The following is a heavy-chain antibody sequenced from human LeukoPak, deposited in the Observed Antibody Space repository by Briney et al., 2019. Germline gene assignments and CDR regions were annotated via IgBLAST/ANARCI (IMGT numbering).Heavy chain of an antibody. D-gene: IGHD6-13*01. V-gene: IGHV4-61*01. CDR1: GGSVSSGSHY. J-gene: IGHJ3*02. CDR2: IYYSGST. Sequence: SETLSLTCTVSGGSVSSGSHYWSWIRQPPGKGLEWIGYIYYSGSTDYNPSLKSRVTISLDTSKNQFSLKLSSVTAADTAVYYCARDAAFLGYSSSWYGDAFDIWGQGTMVTVSS. CDR3: ARDAAFLGYSSSWYGDAFDI.